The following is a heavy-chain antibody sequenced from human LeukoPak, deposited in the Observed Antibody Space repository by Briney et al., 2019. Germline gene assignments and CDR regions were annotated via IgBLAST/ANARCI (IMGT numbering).Heavy chain of an antibody. CDR2: IYYSGST. V-gene: IGHV4-59*01. J-gene: IGHJ4*02. CDR3: ARGGCPDY. CDR1: GGSTSSYY. D-gene: IGHD3-16*01. Sequence: PSETLSLTCTVSGGSTSSYYWSWIRQPPGKGLEWIGYIYYSGSTNYNPSLKSRVTISVDTSKNQFSLKLSSVTAADTAAYYCARGGCPDYWGQGTLVTVSS.